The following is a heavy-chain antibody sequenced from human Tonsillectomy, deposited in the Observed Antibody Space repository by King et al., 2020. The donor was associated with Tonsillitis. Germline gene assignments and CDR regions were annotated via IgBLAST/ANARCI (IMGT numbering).Heavy chain of an antibody. CDR3: ATSTVTTDAYFDH. D-gene: IGHD4-11*01. CDR1: GFTFSTYS. V-gene: IGHV3-21*01. Sequence: VQLVESGGGLVKPGGSLRLSCAASGFTFSTYSMNWVRQAPGKGLEWVSSITSSSSYIYCADSVKGRFTISRDNAKNSLYLQMNSLRAEDTAVYYCATSTVTTDAYFDHWGQGTLVTVSS. CDR2: ITSSSSYI. J-gene: IGHJ4*02.